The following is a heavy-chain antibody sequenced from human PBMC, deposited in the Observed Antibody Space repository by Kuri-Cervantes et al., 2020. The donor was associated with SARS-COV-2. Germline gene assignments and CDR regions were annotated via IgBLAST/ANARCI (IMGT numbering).Heavy chain of an antibody. V-gene: IGHV1-2*04. J-gene: IGHJ6*02. CDR3: ARSGSAPYYYYGMDV. D-gene: IGHD3-10*01. CDR2: INPNSGGT. Sequence: ASVKVSCKASGGNFRSSAINWVRQAPGQGLEWMGWINPNSGGTNYAQKFQGWVTMTRDTSISTVYMDLRSLRSDDTAVYYCARSGSAPYYYYGMDVWGQGTTVTVSS. CDR1: GGNFRSSA.